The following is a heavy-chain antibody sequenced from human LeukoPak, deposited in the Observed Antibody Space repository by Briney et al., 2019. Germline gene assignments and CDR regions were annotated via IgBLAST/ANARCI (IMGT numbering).Heavy chain of an antibody. CDR3: ARMLEDSSSRYYYYYGMDV. Sequence: TLSLTCTVSGGSISSYYWSWIRQPPGKALEWLARIDWDDDKYYSTSLKTRLTISKDTSKNQVVLTMTNMDPVDTATYYCARMLEDSSSRYYYYYGMDVWGQGATVTVSS. D-gene: IGHD6-6*01. CDR2: IDWDDDK. J-gene: IGHJ6*02. CDR1: GGSISSYY. V-gene: IGHV2-70*11.